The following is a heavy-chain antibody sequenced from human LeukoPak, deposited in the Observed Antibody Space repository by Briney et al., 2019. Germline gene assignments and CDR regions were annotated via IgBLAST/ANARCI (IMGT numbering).Heavy chain of an antibody. CDR3: ARGRPGYYYGMDV. CDR1: GFTFSSYW. J-gene: IGHJ6*02. CDR2: INSDGSST. V-gene: IGHV3-74*01. Sequence: GGSLRLSCAASGFTFSSYWMHWVRHAPGKGLVWVSRINSDGSSTSYADSVKGRFTISRDNAKNTLYLQMNSLRAEDTAVYYCARGRPGYYYGMDVWGQGTTVTVSS. D-gene: IGHD1-14*01.